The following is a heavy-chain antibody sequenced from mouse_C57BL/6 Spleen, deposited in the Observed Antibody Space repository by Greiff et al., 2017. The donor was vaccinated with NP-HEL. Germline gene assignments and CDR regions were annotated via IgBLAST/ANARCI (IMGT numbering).Heavy chain of an antibody. D-gene: IGHD1-1*02. CDR1: GYTFTSYW. J-gene: IGHJ1*03. V-gene: IGHV1-52*01. CDR2: IDPSDSET. Sequence: QVQLQQPGAELVRPGSSVKLSCKASGYTFTSYWMHWVKQRPIQGLEWIGNIDPSDSETHYNQKFKDKATLTVDKSSSTAYMQLSSLTSEDSAVYYCARGYGRYWYFDVWGTGTTVTVSS. CDR3: ARGYGRYWYFDV.